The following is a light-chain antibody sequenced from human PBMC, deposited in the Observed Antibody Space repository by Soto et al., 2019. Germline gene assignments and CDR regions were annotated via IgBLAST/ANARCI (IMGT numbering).Light chain of an antibody. V-gene: IGKV3-20*01. Sequence: VLTQSPGTLSLSPGERVTLSCRASHSVTTNYLAWYQQKPGQSPRLLIYGASNRATGIPERFSGSGSGTDFTLTISRREPEDFAVYYCQDYGRSAWTVGQGTKVDIK. CDR1: HSVTTNY. J-gene: IGKJ1*01. CDR2: GAS. CDR3: QDYGRSAWT.